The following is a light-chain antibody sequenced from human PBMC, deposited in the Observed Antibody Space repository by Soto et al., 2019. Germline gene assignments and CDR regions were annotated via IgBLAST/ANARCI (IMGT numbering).Light chain of an antibody. V-gene: IGKV3-20*01. J-gene: IGKJ4*01. CDR1: QSVSSTY. CDR2: GAS. CDR3: EQYGSSVLT. Sequence: EVVLTQSPGTLSLSPGERATLSCRARQSVSSTYLAWYQQKPGQAPRLLIYGASSRATGIPDRFSGSGSGRDFGLTIVRLEPEDFAVYYCEQYGSSVLTFGGGTKVEIK.